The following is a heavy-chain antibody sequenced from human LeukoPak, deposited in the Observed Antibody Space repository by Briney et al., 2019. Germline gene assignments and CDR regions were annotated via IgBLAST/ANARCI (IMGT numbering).Heavy chain of an antibody. J-gene: IGHJ4*02. CDR2: INHSGST. CDR3: ARGGEIAVAGRGSDY. V-gene: IGHV4-34*01. Sequence: SETLSLTCANYAGSFSGCYWSWIRQPPGKGLEWIGEINHSGSTNYNPSLKSRVTISVDTSKNQFSLKLSSVTAADTAVYYCARGGEIAVAGRGSDYWGQGTLVTVSS. CDR1: AGSFSGCY. D-gene: IGHD6-19*01.